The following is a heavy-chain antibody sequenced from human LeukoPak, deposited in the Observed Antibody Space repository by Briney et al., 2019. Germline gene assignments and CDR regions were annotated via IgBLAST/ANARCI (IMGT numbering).Heavy chain of an antibody. V-gene: IGHV4-31*03. CDR1: GGSISSGGYY. CDR2: IYCSGST. D-gene: IGHD3-10*01. Sequence: SETLSLTCTVSGGSISSGGYYWSWIRQHPGKGLEWIGYIYCSGSTYYNPSLKSRVTISVDTSKNQFSLKLSSVTAADTAVHYCARARITMVRGVNGNNWFDPWGQGTLVTVSS. CDR3: ARARITMVRGVNGNNWFDP. J-gene: IGHJ5*02.